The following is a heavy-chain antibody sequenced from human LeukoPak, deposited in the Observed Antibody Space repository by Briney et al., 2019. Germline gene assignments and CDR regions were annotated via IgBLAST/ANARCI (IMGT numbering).Heavy chain of an antibody. CDR2: ISSSGSSI. Sequence: GSLRLSCAASGFTFSDYYMTWIRQAPGKGLEWVSYISSSGSSIYYADSVKGRFTISRDNAKNSLYLQMNSLRADDTAVYYCASNGGAVAKTTEFDYWGQGTLVTVSS. V-gene: IGHV3-11*01. D-gene: IGHD1-14*01. CDR1: GFTFSDYY. J-gene: IGHJ4*02. CDR3: ASNGGAVAKTTEFDY.